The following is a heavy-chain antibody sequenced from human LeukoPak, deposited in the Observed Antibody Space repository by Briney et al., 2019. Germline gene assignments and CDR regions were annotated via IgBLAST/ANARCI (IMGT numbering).Heavy chain of an antibody. CDR1: GFTFSSYW. Sequence: GGSLRLSCAASGFTFSSYWMHWVRQAPGKGLVWVSRINSDGSSTSYADSVNGRFTTSRDNAKTTLYLQMNSPRAEDTAVYYCTGSWYLIRGQGTLVTVSS. CDR3: TGSWYLI. D-gene: IGHD6-13*01. CDR2: INSDGSST. J-gene: IGHJ4*02. V-gene: IGHV3-74*01.